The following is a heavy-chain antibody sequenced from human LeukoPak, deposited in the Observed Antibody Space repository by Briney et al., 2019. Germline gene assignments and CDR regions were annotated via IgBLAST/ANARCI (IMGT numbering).Heavy chain of an antibody. J-gene: IGHJ6*03. Sequence: SETLSLTCTVSGGSISSYYWSWIRQPPGKGLEWIGYIYTSGSTNYNPSLKSRVTISVDTSKNQFSLKLSSVTAADTAVYYCARYSSSSLDYYYYYYMDVWGKGTTVTVSS. V-gene: IGHV4-4*09. CDR1: GGSISSYY. D-gene: IGHD6-6*01. CDR2: IYTSGST. CDR3: ARYSSSSLDYYYYYYMDV.